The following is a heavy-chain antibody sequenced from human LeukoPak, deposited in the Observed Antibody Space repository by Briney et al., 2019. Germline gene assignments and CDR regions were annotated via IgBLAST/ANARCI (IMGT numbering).Heavy chain of an antibody. D-gene: IGHD3-9*01. Sequence: PSETLSLTCSVSGGSISSYYWSWIRQPPGRGLEWIGYIYYSGRTSYNPSLKSRVTISVDTSKNQFSLKLSSVTAADTAVYYCARKSWLTSDFDYWGQGTLVTVSS. J-gene: IGHJ4*02. CDR2: IYYSGRT. CDR1: GGSISSYY. V-gene: IGHV4-59*12. CDR3: ARKSWLTSDFDY.